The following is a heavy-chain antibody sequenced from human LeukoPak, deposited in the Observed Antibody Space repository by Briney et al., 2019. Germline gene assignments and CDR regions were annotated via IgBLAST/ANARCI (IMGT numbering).Heavy chain of an antibody. CDR3: VRAWGGGSYSDAFDI. D-gene: IGHD1-26*01. J-gene: IGHJ3*02. Sequence: GGSLRLSCAASGFTFSYYSMNWVRQAPGKGLEWFSSISSSSSHIYYADSVKGRFTISRDNAKNSLYLQMSSLRVEDTAVFYCVRAWGGGSYSDAFDIWGQGTMVTVSS. CDR2: ISSSSSHI. V-gene: IGHV3-21*06. CDR1: GFTFSYYS.